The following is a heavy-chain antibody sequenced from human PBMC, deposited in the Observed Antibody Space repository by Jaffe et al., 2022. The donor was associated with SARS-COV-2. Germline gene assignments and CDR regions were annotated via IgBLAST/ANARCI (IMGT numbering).Heavy chain of an antibody. D-gene: IGHD3-3*01. J-gene: IGHJ6*02. CDR1: GGSISSSNW. CDR2: IYHSGST. Sequence: QVQLQESGPGLVKPSGTLSLTCAVSGGSISSSNWWSWVRQPPGKGLEWIGEIYHSGSTNYNPSLKSRVTISVDKSKNQFSLKLSSVTAADTAVYYCATHEAAIFGVVNSPSSYYYYGMDVWGQGTTVTVSS. CDR3: ATHEAAIFGVVNSPSSYYYYGMDV. V-gene: IGHV4-4*02.